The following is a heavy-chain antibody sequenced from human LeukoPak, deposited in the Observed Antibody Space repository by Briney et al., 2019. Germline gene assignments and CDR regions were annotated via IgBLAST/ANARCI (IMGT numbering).Heavy chain of an antibody. D-gene: IGHD3-16*02. CDR2: IYYSGST. J-gene: IGHJ4*02. Sequence: SETLSLTCTVSGGSISSSSYYWGWIRQPPGKGLEWIGSIYYSGSTYYNPSLKSRVTISVDTSKNQFSLKLSSVTAADTAVYYCARSMITFGGVIVKRGYFDYWGQGTLVTVSS. V-gene: IGHV4-39*07. CDR3: ARSMITFGGVIVKRGYFDY. CDR1: GGSISSSSYY.